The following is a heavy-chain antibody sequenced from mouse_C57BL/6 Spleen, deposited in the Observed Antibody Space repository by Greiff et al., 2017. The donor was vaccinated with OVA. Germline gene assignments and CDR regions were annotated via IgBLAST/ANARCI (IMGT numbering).Heavy chain of an antibody. CDR2: INPNYGTT. V-gene: IGHV1-39*01. Sequence: EVKLMESGPELVKPGASVKISCKASGYSFTDYNMNWVKQSNGKSLEWIGVINPNYGTTSYNQKFKGKATLTVDQSSSTAYMQLNSLISEDSAVYYCAADYGSSYWYFDVWGTGTTVTVSS. CDR1: GYSFTDYN. D-gene: IGHD1-1*01. J-gene: IGHJ1*03. CDR3: AADYGSSYWYFDV.